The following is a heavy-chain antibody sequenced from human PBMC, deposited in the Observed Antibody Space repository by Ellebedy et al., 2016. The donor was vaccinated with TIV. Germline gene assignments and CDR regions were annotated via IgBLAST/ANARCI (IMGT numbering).Heavy chain of an antibody. J-gene: IGHJ4*02. CDR2: INHSGST. Sequence: MPSETLSLTCPVYGGSFSGYYWSWIRQPPGKGLEWIGEINHSGSTNYNPSLKSRVTISVDTSKNQFSLKLSPVTAADTAVYYCARDRDLAYCGGDCYSLFDYWGQGTLVTVSS. CDR1: GGSFSGYY. V-gene: IGHV4-34*01. D-gene: IGHD2-21*02. CDR3: ARDRDLAYCGGDCYSLFDY.